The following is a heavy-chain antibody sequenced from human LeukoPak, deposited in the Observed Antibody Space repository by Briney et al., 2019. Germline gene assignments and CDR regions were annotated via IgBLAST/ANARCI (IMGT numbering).Heavy chain of an antibody. D-gene: IGHD3-16*02. CDR1: GFTFSSYS. Sequence: PGGSLRLSCAASGFTFSSYSMNWVRQAPGKGLEWVSYISSSSSTIYYADSVKGRFTISRDNAKNSMYLQMNSLRAEDTAVYYCARDRYDYVWGSYRYPFDYWGQGTLVTVSS. CDR2: ISSSSSTI. CDR3: ARDRYDYVWGSYRYPFDY. V-gene: IGHV3-48*01. J-gene: IGHJ4*02.